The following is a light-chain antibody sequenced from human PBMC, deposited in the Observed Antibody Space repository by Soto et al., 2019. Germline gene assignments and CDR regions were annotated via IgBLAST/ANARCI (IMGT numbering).Light chain of an antibody. CDR1: SSDVGAYKY. CDR2: EVS. Sequence: QSALTQPPSASGSPGPSVTISCTGTSSDVGAYKYVSWYQQYPGKAPQLMIYEVSKRPSGVPDRFSGSKSGNTASLTVSGRQAEDEADYYCTSYVGSNIWVFGGGTKLTVL. V-gene: IGLV2-8*01. J-gene: IGLJ3*02. CDR3: TSYVGSNIWV.